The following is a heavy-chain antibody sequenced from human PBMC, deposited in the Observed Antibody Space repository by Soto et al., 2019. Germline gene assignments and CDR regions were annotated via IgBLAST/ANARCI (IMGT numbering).Heavy chain of an antibody. CDR1: GDCVSSNTAS. V-gene: IGHV6-1*01. CDR2: TYFRSNWYN. D-gene: IGHD5-12*01. CDR3: ATGDNLGPKPGYDFDP. Sequence: PSQTLSRTCAISGDCVSSNTASWNWIRQSPSRGLDWLGRTYFRSNWYNDYGVSVRSRIIINPDSSNNKFSLQLNSVTPEDTAVYFCATGDNLGPKPGYDFDPCGQGIMATVHS. J-gene: IGHJ5*02.